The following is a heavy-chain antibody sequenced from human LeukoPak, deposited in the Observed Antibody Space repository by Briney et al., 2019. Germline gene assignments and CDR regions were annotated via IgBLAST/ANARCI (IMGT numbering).Heavy chain of an antibody. CDR2: ISANGGAT. CDR1: GFTFSNFA. D-gene: IGHD3-10*01. J-gene: IGHJ4*02. Sequence: GGSLRLSCAASGFTFSNFAMSWVRQAPGKGLECVSLISANGGATHYADSVKGRFTISRDNSKSTLYLQMDSLRADDTAVYYCAKASGSPYYFDYWGQGTLVTVSS. CDR3: AKASGSPYYFDY. V-gene: IGHV3-23*01.